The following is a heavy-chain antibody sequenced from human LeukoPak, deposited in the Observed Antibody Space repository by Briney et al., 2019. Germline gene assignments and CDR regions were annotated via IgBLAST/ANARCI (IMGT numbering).Heavy chain of an antibody. CDR1: GFTFSTYW. Sequence: GGSLRLSCAASGFTFSTYWMHWVRQAPGKGRVWVSRFNSDGRSAYYADSVKGRFTISRDNAKNTLYLQMNSLRAEDTAVYYCARGRYYLDSWGQGTLVTVSS. CDR3: ARGRYYLDS. CDR2: FNSDGRSA. D-gene: IGHD4-17*01. V-gene: IGHV3-74*01. J-gene: IGHJ4*02.